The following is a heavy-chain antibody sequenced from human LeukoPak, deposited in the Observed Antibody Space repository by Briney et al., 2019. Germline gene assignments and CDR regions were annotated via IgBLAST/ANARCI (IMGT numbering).Heavy chain of an antibody. CDR1: GYSFSSFSSYW. V-gene: IGHV5-51*01. J-gene: IGHJ2*01. Sequence: GESLKISCKGSGYSFSSFSSYWIGWVRQMPGKGLEWMGIIYPGDSDTRYSPSFQGQVTISVDKSINTAYLQWSSLKASDTAMYYCARKVASYWYFDLWGRGTLVTVSS. CDR2: IYPGDSDT. CDR3: ARKVASYWYFDL. D-gene: IGHD2-15*01.